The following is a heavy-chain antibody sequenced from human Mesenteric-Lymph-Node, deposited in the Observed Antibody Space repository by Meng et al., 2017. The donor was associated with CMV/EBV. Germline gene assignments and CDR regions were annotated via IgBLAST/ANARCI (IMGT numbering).Heavy chain of an antibody. CDR3: ARDFSPSSYGDYLPFHP. CDR2: ISSGGNTI. Sequence: GESLKISCAASGFMFSDHYMNWIRQAPGKGLEWVSCISSGGNTIYYADSVKGRFTISRDNAKNSLFLQMSSLRAEDTAVYFCARDFSPSSYGDYLPFHPWGQGTLVTVSS. J-gene: IGHJ5*02. CDR1: GFMFSDHY. V-gene: IGHV3-11*04. D-gene: IGHD4-17*01.